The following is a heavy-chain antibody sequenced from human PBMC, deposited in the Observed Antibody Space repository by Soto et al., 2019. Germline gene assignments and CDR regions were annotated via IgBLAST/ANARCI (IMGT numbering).Heavy chain of an antibody. D-gene: IGHD3-16*01. CDR3: ARVPFNWYGS. J-gene: IGHJ5*01. CDR2: IYHSGTT. CDR1: GYSISSGYY. V-gene: IGHV4-38-2*01. Sequence: SETLSRTCAVSGYSISSGYYWAWIRQPPGKGLEWIGSIYHSGTTNCHRSLQSRVTISLDTSKNQSSLQLSSVTAADTALYYCARVPFNWYGS.